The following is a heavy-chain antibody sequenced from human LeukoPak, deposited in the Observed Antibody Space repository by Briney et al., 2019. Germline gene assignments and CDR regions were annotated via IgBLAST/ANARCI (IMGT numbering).Heavy chain of an antibody. V-gene: IGHV3-7*01. CDR3: ARVRCSSNSCFPDY. J-gene: IGHJ4*02. CDR2: IKQDGSDN. Sequence: GGSLRLSCAASGFTFSTYWMSWVRQAPGKGLEWVANIKQDGSDNYYVDSVKGRFTISRDNAKNSLFLQMNSLRAEDTAVYYCARVRCSSNSCFPDYWGQGTLVTVSS. CDR1: GFTFSTYW. D-gene: IGHD2-2*01.